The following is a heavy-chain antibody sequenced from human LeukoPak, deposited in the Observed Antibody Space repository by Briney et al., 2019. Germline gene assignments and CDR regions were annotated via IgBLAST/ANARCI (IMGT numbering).Heavy chain of an antibody. J-gene: IGHJ4*02. V-gene: IGHV1-18*01. Sequence: ASVKVSCKASGYTFTSYGISWVRQAPGQGLEWMGWISAYDGNTNYAQKLQGRVTMTTDTSTSTAYMELRSLRSDDTAVYYCARDEAFGQWLAPGDYWGQGTLVTVSS. CDR1: GYTFTSYG. CDR2: ISAYDGNT. D-gene: IGHD6-19*01. CDR3: ARDEAFGQWLAPGDY.